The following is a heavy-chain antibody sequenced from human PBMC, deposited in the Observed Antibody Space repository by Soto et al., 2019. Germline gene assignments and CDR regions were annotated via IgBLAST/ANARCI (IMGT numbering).Heavy chain of an antibody. CDR3: VRLPDNVDVLTGRSGYNDY. Sequence: QVQLVQSGAEVKEPGASVKVSCKASGYTFTNYDINWVRHVTGQGLEWMGWMNPNSGKTGSAQKFQGRVTITRDTSINTAYMELSSLRSEDTAVYYCVRLPDNVDVLTGRSGYNDYWGQGTLVTVSS. V-gene: IGHV1-8*01. CDR2: MNPNSGKT. J-gene: IGHJ4*02. D-gene: IGHD3-9*01. CDR1: GYTFTNYD.